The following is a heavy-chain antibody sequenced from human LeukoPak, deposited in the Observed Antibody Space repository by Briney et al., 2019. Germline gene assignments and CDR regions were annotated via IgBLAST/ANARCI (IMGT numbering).Heavy chain of an antibody. J-gene: IGHJ4*02. D-gene: IGHD6-13*01. CDR3: AKGSSSWQMGAFDY. CDR1: GFTFSSYA. Sequence: GGSLRLSCAASGFTFSSYAMSWVRQAPGKGLEWVSTISGSGGSTYYAASVKGRFTISRDNSKNTLYLQMNSLRAEDTAVYYCAKGSSSWQMGAFDYWGQGTLVTVSS. V-gene: IGHV3-23*01. CDR2: ISGSGGST.